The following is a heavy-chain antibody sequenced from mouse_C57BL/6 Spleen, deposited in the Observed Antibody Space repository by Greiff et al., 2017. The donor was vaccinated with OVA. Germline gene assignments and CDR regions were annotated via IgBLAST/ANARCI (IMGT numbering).Heavy chain of an antibody. CDR3: TTQTAQATAWFAY. J-gene: IGHJ3*01. CDR1: GFNIKDDY. D-gene: IGHD3-2*02. V-gene: IGHV14-4*01. Sequence: EVQLQQSGAELVRPGASVKLSCTASGFNIKDDYMHWVKQRPEQGLEWIGWIDPENGDTEYASKFQGKATITADTSSNTAYLQLSSLTSEDTAVYYCTTQTAQATAWFAYWGQGTLVTVSA. CDR2: IDPENGDT.